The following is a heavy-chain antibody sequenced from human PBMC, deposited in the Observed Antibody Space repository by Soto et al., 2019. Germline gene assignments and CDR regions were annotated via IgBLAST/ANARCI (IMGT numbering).Heavy chain of an antibody. J-gene: IGHJ5*02. CDR3: ARQWLVYNWFDP. Sequence: EVQLVESGGGLVQPGGSLRLSCAASGFTVSSNYMSWVRQAPGKGLEWVSVIYSGGSTYYADSVKGIFTISRDNSKNTLYLQMNSLRAEDTAVYYCARQWLVYNWFDPWGQGTLVTVSS. D-gene: IGHD6-19*01. CDR1: GFTVSSNY. V-gene: IGHV3-66*04. CDR2: IYSGGST.